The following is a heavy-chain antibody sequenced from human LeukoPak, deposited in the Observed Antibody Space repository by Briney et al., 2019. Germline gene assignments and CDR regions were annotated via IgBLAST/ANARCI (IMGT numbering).Heavy chain of an antibody. CDR1: GGSISSSSYY. D-gene: IGHD2-15*01. V-gene: IGHV4-39*07. J-gene: IGHJ4*02. CDR3: ARERGEALLGYCSGGSCGGYFDY. CDR2: IYYSGST. Sequence: SETLSLTCTVSGGSISSSSYYWGWIRQPPGKGLEWIGSIYYSGSTYYNPSLKSRVTISVDRSKNQFSLKLSSVTAADTAVYYCARERGEALLGYCSGGSCGGYFDYWGQGTLVTVSS.